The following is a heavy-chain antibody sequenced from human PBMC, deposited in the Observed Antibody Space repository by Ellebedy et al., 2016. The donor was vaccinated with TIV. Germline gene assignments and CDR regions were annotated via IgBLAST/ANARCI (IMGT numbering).Heavy chain of an antibody. V-gene: IGHV4-34*01. J-gene: IGHJ4*02. CDR2: INHSGST. D-gene: IGHD3-9*01. CDR1: GGSFSGYY. CDR3: ARALRYFDWPRGFDY. Sequence: GSLRLSXAVYGGSFSGYYWSWIRQPPGKGLEWIGEINHSGSTNYNPSLKSRVTISVDTSKNQFSLKLSSVTAADTAVYYCARALRYFDWPRGFDYWGQGTLVTVSS.